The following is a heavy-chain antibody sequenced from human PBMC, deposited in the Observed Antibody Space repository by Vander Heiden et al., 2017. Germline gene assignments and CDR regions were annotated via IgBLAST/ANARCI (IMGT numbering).Heavy chain of an antibody. D-gene: IGHD6-6*01. CDR3: AKGPGIAARPRGYFDY. V-gene: IGHV3-23*01. Sequence: EVQLLESGGGLVQPGGSLRLSCEASGFPFSSYAMSWVRQAPGKGLEWVSAISGSGGSTYYADSVKGRFTISRDNSKNTLYLQMNSLRAEDTAVFYCAKGPGIAARPRGYFDYWGQGTLVTVSS. J-gene: IGHJ4*02. CDR1: GFPFSSYA. CDR2: ISGSGGST.